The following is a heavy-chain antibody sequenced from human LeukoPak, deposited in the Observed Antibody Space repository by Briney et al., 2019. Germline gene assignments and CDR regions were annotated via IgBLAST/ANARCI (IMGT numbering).Heavy chain of an antibody. CDR2: MFPDGRT. CDR3: ARTNPVYGDYDY. Sequence: GGSLRLSCLVSGFTVNDNYMSWVRQAPGKGLQWVSVMFPDGRTFYGDSVRGRFTISRDLARNTLLLQMHSLRADDTAVHYCARTNPVYGDYDYWGQGTLVTVSS. V-gene: IGHV3-53*01. D-gene: IGHD4-17*01. CDR1: GFTVNDNY. J-gene: IGHJ4*02.